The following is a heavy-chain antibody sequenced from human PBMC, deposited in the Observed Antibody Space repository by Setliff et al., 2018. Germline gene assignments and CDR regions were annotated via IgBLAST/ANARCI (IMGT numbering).Heavy chain of an antibody. CDR3: TTERSGYYDILTGYISPLDY. D-gene: IGHD3-9*01. CDR2: IRSKAYGGTT. V-gene: IGHV3-49*04. J-gene: IGHJ4*02. CDR1: GFTFGDYA. Sequence: PGGSLRLSCTASGFTFGDYAMSWVRQAPGKGLEWVGFIRSKAYGGTTEYAASVKGRFTISRDDSKSIAYLQMNSLKTEDTAVYYCTTERSGYYDILTGYISPLDYWGQGTLVTVSS.